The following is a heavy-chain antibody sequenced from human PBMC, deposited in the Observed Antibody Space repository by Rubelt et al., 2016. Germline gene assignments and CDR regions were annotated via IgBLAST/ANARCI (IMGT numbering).Heavy chain of an antibody. CDR1: GGSFSGYY. D-gene: IGHD6-19*01. CDR3: ASQSSSGWYAFDI. Sequence: VQLQQWGAGLLKPSETLSLTCAVYGGSFSGYYWSWIRQPPGKGLEWIGEINHSGSTNYNPFLKSRVTISVDTSKNQFSLKLSSVTAADTAVYYCASQSSSGWYAFDIWGQGTMVTVSS. CDR2: INHSGST. V-gene: IGHV4-34*01. J-gene: IGHJ3*02.